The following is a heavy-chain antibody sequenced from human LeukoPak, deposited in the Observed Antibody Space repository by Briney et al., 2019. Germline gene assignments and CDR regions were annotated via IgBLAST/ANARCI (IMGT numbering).Heavy chain of an antibody. D-gene: IGHD2-2*01. Sequence: ASVKVSCKASGYTFTGYYMHWVRQAPGQGLEWMGWINPNSGGTNYAQKFQGRVTMTRDTSISTAYMELSRLRSDDTAVYYCVRGAVPAAAIQSIDYWGQGTLVTVSS. CDR1: GYTFTGYY. CDR3: VRGAVPAAAIQSIDY. CDR2: INPNSGGT. V-gene: IGHV1-2*02. J-gene: IGHJ4*02.